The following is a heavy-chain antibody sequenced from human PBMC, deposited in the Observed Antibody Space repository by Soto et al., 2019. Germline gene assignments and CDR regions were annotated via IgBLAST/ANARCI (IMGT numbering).Heavy chain of an antibody. CDR3: ARVSGSYYYGMDV. D-gene: IGHD1-26*01. Sequence: SETLSLTCTVSGGSISGYYWSWIRQPPGKGLEWIGEIYHSGSTNYNPSLKSRVTISVDKSKNQFSLKLSSVTAADTAVYYCARVSGSYYYGMDVWGQGTTVTVSS. J-gene: IGHJ6*02. CDR1: GGSISGYY. V-gene: IGHV4-59*12. CDR2: IYHSGST.